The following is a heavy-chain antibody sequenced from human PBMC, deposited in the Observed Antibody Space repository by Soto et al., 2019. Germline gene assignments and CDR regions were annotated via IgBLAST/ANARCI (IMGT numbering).Heavy chain of an antibody. J-gene: IGHJ4*02. CDR1: GFTFGDYA. D-gene: IGHD3-9*01. Sequence: PGGSLRLSCTASGFTFGDYAMTWFRQAPGKGLEWVSFIKSKTDGWTTDYDASVKGRFTISRDDSKNTLYLQMNSLKTEDTAMYFCTTDPIRHYDILTGYYYFDYWGQGTLVTVSS. CDR3: TTDPIRHYDILTGYYYFDY. CDR2: IKSKTDGWTT. V-gene: IGHV3-49*03.